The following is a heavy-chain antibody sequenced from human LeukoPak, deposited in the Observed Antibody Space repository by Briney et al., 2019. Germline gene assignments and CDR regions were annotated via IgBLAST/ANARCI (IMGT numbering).Heavy chain of an antibody. CDR2: INHSGST. J-gene: IGHJ4*02. CDR1: GGSFSGYY. CDR3: ARGSDSSDGY. D-gene: IGHD6-19*01. Sequence: SETLSLTGAVYGGSFSGYYWSWIRQPPGKGLEWIGEINHSGSTNYNPSLKSRVTISVDTSKNQFSLKLSSVTAADTAVYYCARGSDSSDGYWGQGTLVTVSS. V-gene: IGHV4-34*01.